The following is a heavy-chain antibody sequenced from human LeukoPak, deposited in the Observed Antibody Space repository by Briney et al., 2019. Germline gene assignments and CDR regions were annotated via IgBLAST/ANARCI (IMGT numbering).Heavy chain of an antibody. CDR1: GFTFSSYG. D-gene: IGHD5-12*01. CDR2: IYSGGTT. Sequence: GGSLRLSCAASGFTFSSYGMSWVRQAPGKGLEWVSVIYSGGTTHYADSMKGRFTVSRDNTKNTLYLQMNSLRAEDTAVYYCARFTLGGYAFDLWGQGTLVTVSS. J-gene: IGHJ4*02. CDR3: ARFTLGGYAFDL. V-gene: IGHV3-53*01.